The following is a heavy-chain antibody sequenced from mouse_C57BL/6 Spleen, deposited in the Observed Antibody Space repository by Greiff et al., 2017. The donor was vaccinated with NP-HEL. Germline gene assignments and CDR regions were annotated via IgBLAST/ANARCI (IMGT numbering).Heavy chain of an antibody. CDR1: GYTFTSYW. CDR3: ARSSFYGSPAWFAY. V-gene: IGHV1-55*01. J-gene: IGHJ3*01. Sequence: QVQLQQSGAELVKPGASVKMSCKASGYTFTSYWITWVKQRPGQGLEWIGDIYPGSGSTNYNEKFKSKATLTVDTSSSTAYMQLSSLTSEDSAVYYCARSSFYGSPAWFAYWGQGTLVTVSA. CDR2: IYPGSGST. D-gene: IGHD1-1*01.